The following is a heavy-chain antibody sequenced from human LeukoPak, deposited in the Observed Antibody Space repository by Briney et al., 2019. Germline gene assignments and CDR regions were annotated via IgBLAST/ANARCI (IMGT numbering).Heavy chain of an antibody. CDR2: IYYSGST. CDR1: GGSISSSSYY. V-gene: IGHV4-39*01. Sequence: SETLSLTCTVSGGSISSSSYYWGWIRQPPGKGLEWIGSIYYSGSTYYNPSLKSRVTISVDTSKNQFPLKLSSVTAADTAVYYCARLRYYYYMDVWGKGTTVTVSS. J-gene: IGHJ6*03. CDR3: ARLRYYYYMDV.